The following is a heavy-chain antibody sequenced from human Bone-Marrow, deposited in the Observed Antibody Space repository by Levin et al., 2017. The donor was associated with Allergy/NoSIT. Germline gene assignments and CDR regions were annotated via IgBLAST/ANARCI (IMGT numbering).Heavy chain of an antibody. Sequence: SETLSLTCTVSGDSISSSNYYWGWIRQPPGKGLEWIGSIYYSGSAYYNPSLKSRLTISVDTSKNQFSLKLSSVTAADTAMYYCARDLMKAPDYWGQGTLVTVSS. CDR2: IYYSGSA. D-gene: IGHD2-8*01. CDR1: GDSISSSNYY. J-gene: IGHJ4*02. CDR3: ARDLMKAPDY. V-gene: IGHV4-39*07.